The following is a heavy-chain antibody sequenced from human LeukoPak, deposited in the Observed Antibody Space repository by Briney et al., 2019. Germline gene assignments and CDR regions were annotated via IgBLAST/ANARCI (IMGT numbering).Heavy chain of an antibody. D-gene: IGHD2-2*01. CDR3: ARDPCHGALDY. Sequence: GGSLRLSCVASGFTFSSSWMSWVRRAPGKGLEWGANIKQDGTEEYYVDSVRGRFSISKDNAKNSLYLQMNSLRAEDTAVYYCARDPCHGALDYWGQGALVTVSS. V-gene: IGHV3-7*03. CDR2: IKQDGTEE. CDR1: GFTFSSSW. J-gene: IGHJ4*02.